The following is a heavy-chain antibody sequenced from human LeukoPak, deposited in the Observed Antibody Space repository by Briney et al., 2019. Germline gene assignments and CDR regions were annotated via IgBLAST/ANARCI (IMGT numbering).Heavy chain of an antibody. V-gene: IGHV3-23*01. CDR3: AKEGKISSWANDAFDI. Sequence: GGSLRLSCAASGFTFSSYAMSWVRQAPGRGLGWVSAISASCGRTYHADSVKGRFTISRDTSMNPLYLQINSLRADYTAVYYCAKEGKISSWANDAFDIWGQGTMVTVSS. D-gene: IGHD6-13*01. CDR2: ISASCGRT. CDR1: GFTFSSYA. J-gene: IGHJ3*02.